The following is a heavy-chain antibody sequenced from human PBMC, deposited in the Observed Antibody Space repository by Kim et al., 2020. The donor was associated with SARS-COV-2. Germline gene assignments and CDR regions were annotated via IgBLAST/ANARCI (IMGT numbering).Heavy chain of an antibody. CDR2: IYPGDSDT. Sequence: GESLKISCKGSGYSFTSYWIGWVRQMPGKGLEWMGIIYPGDSDTRYSPSFQGQVTISADKSISTAYLQWSSLKASDTAMYYCARHRTHTDYYYGMDVWGQGTTVTVSS. V-gene: IGHV5-51*01. CDR1: GYSFTSYW. J-gene: IGHJ6*02. CDR3: ARHRTHTDYYYGMDV.